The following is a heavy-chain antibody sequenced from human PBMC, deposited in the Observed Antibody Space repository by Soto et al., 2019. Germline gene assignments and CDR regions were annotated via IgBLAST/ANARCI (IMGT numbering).Heavy chain of an antibody. CDR2: INHSGST. CDR1: GGSFSGYY. CDR3: ARREGPYDILTGFVDY. D-gene: IGHD3-9*01. V-gene: IGHV4-34*01. Sequence: PSETLSLTCAVYGGSFSGYYWSWIRQPPGKGLEWIGEINHSGSTNYNPSLKSRVTISVDTSKNQFSLKLSSVTAADTAVYYCARREGPYDILTGFVDYWGQGTLVTVSS. J-gene: IGHJ4*02.